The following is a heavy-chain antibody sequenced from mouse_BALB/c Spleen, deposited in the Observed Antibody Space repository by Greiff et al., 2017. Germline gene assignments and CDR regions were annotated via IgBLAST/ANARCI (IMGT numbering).Heavy chain of an antibody. V-gene: IGHV5-6-3*01. CDR3: ARAAGAY. CDR1: GFTFSSYG. CDR2: INSNGGST. J-gene: IGHJ3*01. Sequence: EVKVEESGGGLVQPGGSLKLSCAASGFTFSSYGMSWVRQTPDKRLELVATINSNGGSTYYPDSVKGRFTISRDNAKNTLYLQMSSLKSEDTAMYYGARAAGAYGGQGTLVTVSA.